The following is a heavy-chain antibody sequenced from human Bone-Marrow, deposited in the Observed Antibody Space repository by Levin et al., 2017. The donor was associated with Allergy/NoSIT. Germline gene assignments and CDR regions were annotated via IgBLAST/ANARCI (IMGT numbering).Heavy chain of an antibody. CDR3: ASQGANIAVAGAMGDY. CDR1: GFTFSDSA. V-gene: IGHV3-73*01. D-gene: IGHD6-19*01. CDR2: IRSKANSYAT. Sequence: GGSLRLSCAASGFTFSDSAMHWVRQPSGKGLEWVGRIRSKANSYATTYTVSLKGRFTITRDDSKNTAYLQMSSLKTEDTAVYYCASQGANIAVAGAMGDYWGLGTLVTVSS. J-gene: IGHJ4*02.